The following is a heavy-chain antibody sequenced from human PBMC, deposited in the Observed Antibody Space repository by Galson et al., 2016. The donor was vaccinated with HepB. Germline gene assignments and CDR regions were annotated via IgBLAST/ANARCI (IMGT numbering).Heavy chain of an antibody. CDR1: GGTFSDYA. J-gene: IGHJ4*01. CDR3: ARGFQDISAYDH. D-gene: IGHD3-22*01. V-gene: IGHV1-69*13. CDR2: IIPMFSSS. Sequence: SVKVSCKASGGTFSDYAFSWVRQAPGQGLEWMGGIIPMFSSSKYAQKFQDRVTITADESTNTAYMELSSLRSEDTAVYYCARGFQDISAYDHWGQGTLVIVSS.